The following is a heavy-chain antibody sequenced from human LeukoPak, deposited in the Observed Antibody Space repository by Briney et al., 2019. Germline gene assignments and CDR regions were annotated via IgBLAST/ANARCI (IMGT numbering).Heavy chain of an antibody. CDR3: ARVSNSWFGELYWFDP. CDR2: IYHSGST. V-gene: IGHV4-39*07. J-gene: IGHJ5*02. CDR1: GGSISSSSYY. D-gene: IGHD3-10*01. Sequence: PSETLSLTCTVSGGSISSSSYYWGWIRQPPGKGLEWIGEIYHSGSTNYNPSLKSRVTISVDKSKNQFSLKLSSVTAADTAVYYCARVSNSWFGELYWFDPWGQGTLVTVSS.